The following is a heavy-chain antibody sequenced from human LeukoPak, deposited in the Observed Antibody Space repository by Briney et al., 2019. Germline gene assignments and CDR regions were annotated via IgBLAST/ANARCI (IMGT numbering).Heavy chain of an antibody. CDR2: INWNGGST. CDR3: ARGGYCSSTSCYTSH. D-gene: IGHD2-2*02. J-gene: IGHJ4*02. V-gene: IGHV3-20*04. CDR1: GFTFDDYG. Sequence: PGGSLTLSCAASGFTFDDYGMSWVRQAPGKGLEWVSGINWNGGSTGYADSVKGRFTISRDNAKNSLYLQMNSLRAEDTALYYCARGGYCSSTSCYTSHWGQGTLVTVSS.